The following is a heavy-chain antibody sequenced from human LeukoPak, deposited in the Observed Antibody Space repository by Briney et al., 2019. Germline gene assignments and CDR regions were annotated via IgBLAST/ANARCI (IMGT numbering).Heavy chain of an antibody. CDR3: ARDTSARRYRLDV. CDR1: GFTFSSHW. Sequence: PGGSLRLSCEASGFTFSSHWMSWVRQAPGKGLEWVALIKQDGSEKDYVDSVTGRFTISRDNAKNSLYLQMNSLIDADTAVYYCARDTSARRYRLDVWGQGTMVTVSS. V-gene: IGHV3-7*01. D-gene: IGHD2-2*01. CDR2: IKQDGSEK. J-gene: IGHJ6*02.